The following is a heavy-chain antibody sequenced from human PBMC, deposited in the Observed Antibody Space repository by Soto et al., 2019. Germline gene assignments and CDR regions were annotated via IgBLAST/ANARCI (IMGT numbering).Heavy chain of an antibody. V-gene: IGHV1-2*04. CDR2: ISLKSGST. Sequence: ASVKVSCKASGDSSTGYYIHWVRQAPGQGLEWMGWISLKSGSTNFAEKFRGWATVTRDTSTSTAYLELSSLTSNDTAVYYCARSSGSYSKWFDPWGQGTLVTVSS. D-gene: IGHD3-10*01. CDR1: GDSSTGYY. J-gene: IGHJ5*02. CDR3: ARSSGSYSKWFDP.